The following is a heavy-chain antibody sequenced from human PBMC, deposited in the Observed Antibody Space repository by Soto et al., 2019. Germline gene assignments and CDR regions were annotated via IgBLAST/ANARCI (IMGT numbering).Heavy chain of an antibody. CDR2: IYSGGAT. D-gene: IGHD3-10*01. CDR1: GFIVSTSH. V-gene: IGHV3-53*01. J-gene: IGHJ5*02. Sequence: PGGSLRLSCAAAGFIVSTSHMDWVRQTPGKGLEWVSVIYSGGATYYAASVKGRFTISRDKSKNTVYLQMNSLRAEDTAVYYCARVGPYDSCSYMLGYNWFDPWGQEALVTVSS. CDR3: ARVGPYDSCSYMLGYNWFDP.